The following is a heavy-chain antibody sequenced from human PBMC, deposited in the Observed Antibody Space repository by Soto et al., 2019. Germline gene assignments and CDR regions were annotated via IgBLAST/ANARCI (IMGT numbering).Heavy chain of an antibody. CDR2: IYHSGST. V-gene: IGHV4-30-2*01. CDR3: AREVLYDSSGYYYFVY. Sequence: QLQLQESGSGLVKPSQTLSLTCAVSGGSISSGGYSWSWIRQPPGKGLEWIGYIYHSGSTYYNPSLKSRVNISVDRCKNQFSLKLSYVTAADTAVYYCAREVLYDSSGYYYFVYRGRGTMVAVSS. CDR1: GGSISSGGYS. D-gene: IGHD3-22*01. J-gene: IGHJ4*02.